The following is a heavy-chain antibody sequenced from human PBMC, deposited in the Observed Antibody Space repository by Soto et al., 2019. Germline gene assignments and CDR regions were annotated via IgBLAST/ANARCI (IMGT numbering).Heavy chain of an antibody. Sequence: GESLKISCQSSGSSFSTYWVAWVRPMPGKALEWMGLIYPDDSDTRYNPAFRGQVTISAEKSTSTVFVHWRSLKASDTATYFCARQRRHASDGCFLCTMDVWGHGTSVTVSS. J-gene: IGHJ6*02. CDR3: ARQRRHASDGCFLCTMDV. D-gene: IGHD2-21*01. CDR2: IYPDDSDT. CDR1: GSSFSTYW. V-gene: IGHV5-51*01.